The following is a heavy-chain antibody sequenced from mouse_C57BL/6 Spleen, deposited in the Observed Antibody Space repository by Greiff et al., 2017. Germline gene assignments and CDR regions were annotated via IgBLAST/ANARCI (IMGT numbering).Heavy chain of an antibody. CDR1: GYTFTSYW. Sequence: QVQLQQPGAELVKPGASVKLSCKASGYTFTSYWMHWVKQRPGRGLEWIGRIYPNSGGTKYNEKFKSKATLTVDKPSSTAYMQLSSLTSEDSAVYYCARTYSNYVGYYYAMDYWGQGTSVTVSS. V-gene: IGHV1-72*01. CDR3: ARTYSNYVGYYYAMDY. CDR2: IYPNSGGT. D-gene: IGHD2-5*01. J-gene: IGHJ4*01.